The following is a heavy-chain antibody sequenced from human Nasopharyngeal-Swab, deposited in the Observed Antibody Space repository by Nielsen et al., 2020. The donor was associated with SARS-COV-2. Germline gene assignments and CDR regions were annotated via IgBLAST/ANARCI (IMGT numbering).Heavy chain of an antibody. CDR1: GGSISSGSYY. J-gene: IGHJ5*02. V-gene: IGHV4-61*01. CDR3: ARGPGRITIFGVVIDSRGWFDP. Sequence: GSLRLSCTVSGGSISSGSYYWSWIRQPPGKGLEWIGYIYYSGSTNYNPSLKSRVTISVDTSKNQFSLKLSSVTAADTAVYYCARGPGRITIFGVVIDSRGWFDPWGQGTLVTVSS. CDR2: IYYSGST. D-gene: IGHD3-3*01.